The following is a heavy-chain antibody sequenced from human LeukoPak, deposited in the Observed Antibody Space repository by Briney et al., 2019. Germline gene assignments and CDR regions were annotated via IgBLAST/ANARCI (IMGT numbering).Heavy chain of an antibody. D-gene: IGHD6-13*01. J-gene: IGHJ4*02. CDR1: GFTFSSYA. Sequence: PGGSLRLSCAASGFTFSSYAMHWVRQAPGKGLEWVAVISYDGSNKYYADSVKGRFTISRDNSKNTLYLQMNSLRAEDTAVYYCARDLVAAALGFDYWGQGTLVTVSS. CDR2: ISYDGSNK. V-gene: IGHV3-30-3*01. CDR3: ARDLVAAALGFDY.